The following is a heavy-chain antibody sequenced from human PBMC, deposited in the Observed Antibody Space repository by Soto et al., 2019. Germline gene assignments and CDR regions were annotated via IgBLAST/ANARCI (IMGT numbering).Heavy chain of an antibody. D-gene: IGHD5-12*01. CDR2: IYYSGST. CDR3: ARHPEYSGYDDAFDI. V-gene: IGHV4-39*01. CDR1: GGSISSSSYY. J-gene: IGHJ3*02. Sequence: KPSETLSLTCTVSGGSISSSSYYWGWIRQPPGKGLEWIGSIYYSGSTYYNPSLKSRVTISIDTSKNQFSLKLSSVTAADTAVYYCARHPEYSGYDDAFDIWGQGTMVTVSS.